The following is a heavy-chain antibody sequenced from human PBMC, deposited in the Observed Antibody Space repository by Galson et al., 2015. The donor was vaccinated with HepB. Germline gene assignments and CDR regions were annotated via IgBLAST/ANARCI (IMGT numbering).Heavy chain of an antibody. D-gene: IGHD4-17*01. CDR3: ARWATVTNGFFHD. CDR2: INQDESEK. J-gene: IGHJ4*02. Sequence: SLRLSCAASGFMFSNYWVTWVRQAPGKGLEWVANINQDESEKYYVDSVKGRFTVSRDNAKKSLYLQMNSLRGEDTAVYYCARWATVTNGFFHDWGQGTLVAVSS. CDR1: GFMFSNYW. V-gene: IGHV3-7*03.